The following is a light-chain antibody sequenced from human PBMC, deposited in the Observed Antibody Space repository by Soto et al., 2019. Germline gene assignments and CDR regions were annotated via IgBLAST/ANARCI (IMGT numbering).Light chain of an antibody. CDR2: GAS. CDR3: QQYNKWPFT. V-gene: IGKV3-15*01. CDR1: QTVSDN. J-gene: IGKJ3*01. Sequence: EIVMTQSPATLSVSPGERATLSCRASQTVSDNLAWYQQKPGQAPKLLIYGASTRATGIPARFSGIGSGTEFTLTISSLQSEDFAVYYCQQYNKWPFTFGPGTKVDIK.